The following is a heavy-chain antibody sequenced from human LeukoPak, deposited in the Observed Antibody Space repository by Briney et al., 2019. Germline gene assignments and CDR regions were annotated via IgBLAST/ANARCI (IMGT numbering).Heavy chain of an antibody. J-gene: IGHJ4*02. CDR2: INHSGST. Sequence: SETLSLTCSVSGGSIAVNHYYWSWIRQPPGKGLEWIGEINHSGSTNYNPSLKSRVTISVDTSKNQFSLKLSSVTAADTAVYYCAGHLRYFDYWGQGTLVTVSS. V-gene: IGHV4-34*01. CDR3: AGHLRYFDY. CDR1: GGSIAVNHYY.